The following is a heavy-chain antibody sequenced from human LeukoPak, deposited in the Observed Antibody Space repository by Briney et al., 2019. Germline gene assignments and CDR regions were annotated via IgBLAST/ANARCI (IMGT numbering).Heavy chain of an antibody. CDR1: GGSMSRYY. V-gene: IGHV4-59*01. D-gene: IGHD2-8*02. Sequence: SETLSLTCTVSGGSMSRYYWSWIRQSPEKGLEWVGYINYTGSTRDNPSLKSRGTISVDTSQNQFSLRLPSVTAADTAVYYCARSGVDGESVLVPSAYYYYGMDVWGQGTPVTVSS. J-gene: IGHJ6*02. CDR2: INYTGST. CDR3: ARSGVDGESVLVPSAYYYYGMDV.